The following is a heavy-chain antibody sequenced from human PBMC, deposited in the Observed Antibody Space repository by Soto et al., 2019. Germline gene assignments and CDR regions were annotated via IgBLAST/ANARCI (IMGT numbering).Heavy chain of an antibody. D-gene: IGHD2-2*03. CDR2: INHSGST. V-gene: IGHV4-34*01. Sequence: PSETLSLTCAVYGGSFSGYYWSWIRQPPGKGLEWIGEINHSGSTNYNPSLKSRVTISVDTSKNQFSLKLSSVTAADTAVYYCARTGERWILGYYFDYWGQGTLVTVSS. J-gene: IGHJ4*02. CDR1: GGSFSGYY. CDR3: ARTGERWILGYYFDY.